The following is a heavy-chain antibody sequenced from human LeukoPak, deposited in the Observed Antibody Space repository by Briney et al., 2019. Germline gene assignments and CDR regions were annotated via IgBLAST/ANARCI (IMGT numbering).Heavy chain of an antibody. J-gene: IGHJ4*02. D-gene: IGHD6-13*01. CDR1: GGSFSTYY. CDR3: AGVSYSSSWVFDY. CDR2: IYHSGST. V-gene: IGHV4-59*04. Sequence: PSETLSLTCTVSGGSFSTYYWSWIRQPPGKGLEWIGSIYHSGSTYYNPSLNSRVTISVDTSKNQFSLKLSSVTAADTAVYYCAGVSYSSSWVFDYWGQGTLVTVSS.